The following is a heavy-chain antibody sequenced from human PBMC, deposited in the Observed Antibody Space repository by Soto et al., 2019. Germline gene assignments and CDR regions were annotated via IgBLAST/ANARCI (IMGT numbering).Heavy chain of an antibody. J-gene: IGHJ5*02. D-gene: IGHD3-3*01. CDR2: INPNSGGT. CDR1: GYTFTGYY. V-gene: IGHV1-2*04. CDR3: AVYCSIYDFWSGDWAESSWFDP. Sequence: ASVKVSCKASGYTFTGYYMHWVRQAPGQGLEWMGWINPNSGGTNYAQKFQGWVTMTRDTSISTAYMELSRLRSDDTAVYYCAVYCSIYDFWSGDWAESSWFDPWGQGTLVTVSS.